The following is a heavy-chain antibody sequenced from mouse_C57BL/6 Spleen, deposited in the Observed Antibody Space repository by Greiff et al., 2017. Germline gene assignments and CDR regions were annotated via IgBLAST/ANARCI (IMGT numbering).Heavy chain of an antibody. CDR1: GYTFTDYY. CDR2: INPYNGGT. Sequence: DVHLVESGPVLVKPGASVKMSCKASGYTFTDYYMNWVKQSHGKSLEWIGVINPYNGGTSYNQKFKGKATLTVDKSSSTAYMELNSLTSEDSAVYYCARGTTVVATVDYWGQGTTLTVSS. CDR3: ARGTTVVATVDY. J-gene: IGHJ2*01. V-gene: IGHV1-19*01. D-gene: IGHD1-1*01.